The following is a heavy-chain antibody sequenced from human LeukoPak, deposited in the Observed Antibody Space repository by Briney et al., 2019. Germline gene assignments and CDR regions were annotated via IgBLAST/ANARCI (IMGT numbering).Heavy chain of an antibody. J-gene: IGHJ4*02. Sequence: PGGSLRLSCAASGFTFGSYAMNWVRQAPGKGPEWVSISGSGGDTYYADSVKGRFTISRDNSKNTLYLQMNSLRAEDTAVYYCAKARGATYGTYYFDYWGQGTLVTVSS. CDR2: SGSGGDT. D-gene: IGHD4/OR15-4a*01. V-gene: IGHV3-23*01. CDR3: AKARGATYGTYYFDY. CDR1: GFTFGSYA.